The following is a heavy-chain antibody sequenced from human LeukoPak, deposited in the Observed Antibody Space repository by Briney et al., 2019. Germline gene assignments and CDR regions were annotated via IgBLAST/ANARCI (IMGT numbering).Heavy chain of an antibody. CDR3: ARHVDDILTGTKFDY. J-gene: IGHJ4*02. Sequence: PGESLKISCKGSGYSFTSYWIGWVRQMPGKGLEWMGIIYPGDSDTRYSPSFQGQVTISADKSISTAYLQWSSLKASDTPTYYCARHVDDILTGTKFDYWGQGTLVTVSS. V-gene: IGHV5-51*01. CDR1: GYSFTSYW. CDR2: IYPGDSDT. D-gene: IGHD3-9*01.